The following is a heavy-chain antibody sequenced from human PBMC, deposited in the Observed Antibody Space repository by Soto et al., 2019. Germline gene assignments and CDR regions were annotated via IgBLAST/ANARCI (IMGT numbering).Heavy chain of an antibody. D-gene: IGHD6-19*01. CDR3: AKDRGSGGIVAGTPDY. CDR2: IDPKNGLT. CDR1: GYIFTDCY. V-gene: IGHV1-2*02. J-gene: IGHJ4*02. Sequence: ASVKVSCKSSGYIFTDCYIHWVRQAPGQGLEWMGWIDPKNGLTNFSEKFRGRVTMTTDTSLNTAYMEMRSLTSDDTALYYCAKDRGSGGIVAGTPDYWGQGTLVTVSS.